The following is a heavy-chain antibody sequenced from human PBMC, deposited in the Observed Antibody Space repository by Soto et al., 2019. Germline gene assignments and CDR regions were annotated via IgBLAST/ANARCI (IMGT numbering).Heavy chain of an antibody. D-gene: IGHD6-19*01. Sequence: GASVKVSCKASGFTFTISAVQWVRQARGQRLEWIGWIVVGSGNTNYAQKFQERVTITADMSTSTAYMELSSLRSEDTAVYYCARDRKDSGYSSGWYDYWGQGTLVTVSS. CDR1: GFTFTISA. V-gene: IGHV1-58*01. CDR2: IVVGSGNT. J-gene: IGHJ4*02. CDR3: ARDRKDSGYSSGWYDY.